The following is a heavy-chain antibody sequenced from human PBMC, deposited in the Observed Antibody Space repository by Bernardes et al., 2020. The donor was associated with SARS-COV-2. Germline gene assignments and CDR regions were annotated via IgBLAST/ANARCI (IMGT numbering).Heavy chain of an antibody. CDR1: GYTLTELA. J-gene: IGHJ4*02. CDR2: FDPENGKT. D-gene: IGHD1-1*01. Sequence: ASVKVSCKVSGYTLTELAIHWVRQAPGKGLEWMGGFDPENGKTIYAQKFQGRVAMTEDTSTGTAYMELSSLRSEDTALYYCATGAETDDPGYFDFWGQGTLVTVSS. V-gene: IGHV1-24*01. CDR3: ATGAETDDPGYFDF.